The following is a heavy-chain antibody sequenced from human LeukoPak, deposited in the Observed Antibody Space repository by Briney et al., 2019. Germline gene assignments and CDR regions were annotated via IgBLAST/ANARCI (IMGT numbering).Heavy chain of an antibody. CDR1: GALISSGSYY. V-gene: IGHV4-61*02. Sequence: SETLSLTCTVSGALISSGSYYWSWIRQPAGKGLEWIGRMYTSGSTNYNPSLKSRVTISVDTSKNQFSLKLSSVTAADTAVYYCAALTGDLCDYWGQGTLVTVSS. CDR3: AALTGDLCDY. J-gene: IGHJ4*02. D-gene: IGHD7-27*01. CDR2: MYTSGST.